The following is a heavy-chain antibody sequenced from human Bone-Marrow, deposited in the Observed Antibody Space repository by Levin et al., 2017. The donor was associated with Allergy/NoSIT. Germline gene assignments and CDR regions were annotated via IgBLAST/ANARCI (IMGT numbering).Heavy chain of an antibody. J-gene: IGHJ6*02. V-gene: IGHV4-34*01. CDR2: INHSGST. D-gene: IGHD6-19*01. Sequence: SETLSLTCAVYGGSFSGYYWSWIRQPPGKGLEWIGEINHSGSTNYNPSLKSRVTISVDTSKNQFSLKLSSVTAADTAVYYCATTLPPRLVWGMDVWGQGTTVTVSS. CDR3: ATTLPPRLVWGMDV. CDR1: GGSFSGYY.